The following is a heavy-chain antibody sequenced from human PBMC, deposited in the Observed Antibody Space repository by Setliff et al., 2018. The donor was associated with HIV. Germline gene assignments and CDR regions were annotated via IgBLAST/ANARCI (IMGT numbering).Heavy chain of an antibody. CDR1: GFTFRSYE. CDR3: ARPNYYDSSGSFDY. CDR2: ISRSGSTI. Sequence: GGSLRLSCAASGFTFRSYEMNWVRQAPGKGLEWVSYISRSGSTIHYADPVKGRFTISRDNAKNSLYLQMNSLRAEDTAVYYCARPNYYDSSGSFDYWGQGTLVTVSS. J-gene: IGHJ4*02. V-gene: IGHV3-48*03. D-gene: IGHD3-22*01.